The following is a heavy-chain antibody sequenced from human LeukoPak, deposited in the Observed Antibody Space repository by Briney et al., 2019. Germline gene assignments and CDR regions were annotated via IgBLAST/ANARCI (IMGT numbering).Heavy chain of an antibody. V-gene: IGHV4-4*02. Sequence: SSETLSLTCAVSGGSISSSNWWSWVRQPPGKGLEWIGQIYPTGSTTYNPSLKSRVTISVDNSKNQFSLKLSSVTAADTAVYYCTGVADGSGLFDYWGRGTLVTVSS. D-gene: IGHD3-22*01. J-gene: IGHJ4*02. CDR2: IYPTGST. CDR1: GGSISSSNW. CDR3: TGVADGSGLFDY.